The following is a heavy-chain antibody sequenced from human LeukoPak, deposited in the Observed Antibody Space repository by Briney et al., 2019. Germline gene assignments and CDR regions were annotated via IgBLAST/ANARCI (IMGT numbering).Heavy chain of an antibody. V-gene: IGHV4-61*01. CDR3: ARETDYYDSSDYYYLTYYFDY. Sequence: KASETLSLTCTVSGASVNSGNYYWSWIRQPPGKGLEWIGFAYYSGTNYNPSLKSRVTIALDTSKNQFSLRLSSVTAADTAVYYCARETDYYDSSDYYYLTYYFDYWGQGALLTVSS. CDR2: AYYSGT. D-gene: IGHD3-22*01. CDR1: GASVNSGNYY. J-gene: IGHJ4*02.